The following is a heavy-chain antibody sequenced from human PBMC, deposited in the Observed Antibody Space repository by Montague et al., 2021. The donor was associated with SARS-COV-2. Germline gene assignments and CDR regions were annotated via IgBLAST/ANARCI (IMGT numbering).Heavy chain of an antibody. CDR2: IYHSGST. CDR1: GGSISSSSYY. J-gene: IGHJ3*02. D-gene: IGHD1-26*01. Sequence: SETLSLTCTVSGGSISSSSYYWAWIRQPPGKGLEWIGSIYHSGSTFYNPFLKSRVSMSVDTSKNQFSLKLSPVTAADTAMYYCARVKWELSVGNVFDIWGQGTMVTVSS. CDR3: ARVKWELSVGNVFDI. V-gene: IGHV4-39*01.